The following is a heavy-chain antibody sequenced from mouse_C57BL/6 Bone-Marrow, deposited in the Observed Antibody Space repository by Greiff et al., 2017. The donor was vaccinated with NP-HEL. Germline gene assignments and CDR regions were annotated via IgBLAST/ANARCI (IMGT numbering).Heavy chain of an antibody. V-gene: IGHV1-55*01. J-gene: IGHJ2*01. CDR2: IYPGSGST. CDR1: GYTFTSYW. CDR3: ARHYDCLYYFDY. Sequence: QVQLQQPGAELVKPGASVKMSCKASGYTFTSYWITWVKQRPGQGLEWIGDIYPGSGSTNYNEKFKSKATLTVDTSSSTADMQLSSLTSEDSAVYYCARHYDCLYYFDYWGQGTTLTVSS. D-gene: IGHD2-4*01.